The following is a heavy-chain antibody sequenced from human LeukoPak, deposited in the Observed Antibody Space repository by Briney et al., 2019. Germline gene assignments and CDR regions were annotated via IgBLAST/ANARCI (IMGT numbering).Heavy chain of an antibody. J-gene: IGHJ4*02. CDR2: IYYSGST. V-gene: IGHV4-39*01. Sequence: PSETLSLTCTVSGGSISSSSYYWGWIRQTPGKGLEWIGSIYYSGSTYYNPSLKSRVTISVDTSKNQFSLKLSSVTAADTAVYYCARLVLMVYAIDYWGQGTLVTVSS. D-gene: IGHD2-8*01. CDR3: ARLVLMVYAIDY. CDR1: GGSISSSSYY.